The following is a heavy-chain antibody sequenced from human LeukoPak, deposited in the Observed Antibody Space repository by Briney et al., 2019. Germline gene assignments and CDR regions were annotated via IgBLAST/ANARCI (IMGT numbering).Heavy chain of an antibody. CDR1: GGSISSYY. Sequence: SETLSLTCTVSGGSISSYYWSWIRQPPGKGLEWIGYIYYSGSTNYNPSLKSRVTISVDTSKNQFSLRLSSVTAADTAVYYCARDGWELGDYWGQGTLVTVSS. CDR2: IYYSGST. J-gene: IGHJ4*02. CDR3: ARDGWELGDY. V-gene: IGHV4-59*12. D-gene: IGHD1-26*01.